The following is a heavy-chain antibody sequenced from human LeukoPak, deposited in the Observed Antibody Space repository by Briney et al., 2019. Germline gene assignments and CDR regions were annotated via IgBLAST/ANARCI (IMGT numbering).Heavy chain of an antibody. J-gene: IGHJ6*03. CDR1: GFTFGDYA. CDR2: IRSKAYGGTT. CDR3: TRAAFDSSGYYYVRYYYYYMDV. Sequence: PGGSLRLSCTASGFTFGDYAMSWVRQAPGKGLEWVGFIRSKAYGGTTEYAASVKGRFTISRDDSKSIAYLQMNSLKTEDTAVYYCTRAAFDSSGYYYVRYYYYYMDVWGKGTTVTISS. V-gene: IGHV3-49*04. D-gene: IGHD3-22*01.